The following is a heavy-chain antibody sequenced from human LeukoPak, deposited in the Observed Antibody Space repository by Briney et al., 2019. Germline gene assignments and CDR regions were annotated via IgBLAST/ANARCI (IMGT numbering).Heavy chain of an antibody. CDR3: AKGSATTVTTTRQDDY. CDR2: ISGSGGST. CDR1: GFTFSSYA. Sequence: GGSLRLSCAASGFTFSSYAMSWVCQAPGKGLEWVSAISGSGGSTYYADSVKGRFTISRDNSKNALYLQMNSLRAEDTAVYYCAKGSATTVTTTRQDDYWGQGTLVTVSS. V-gene: IGHV3-23*01. J-gene: IGHJ4*02. D-gene: IGHD4-17*01.